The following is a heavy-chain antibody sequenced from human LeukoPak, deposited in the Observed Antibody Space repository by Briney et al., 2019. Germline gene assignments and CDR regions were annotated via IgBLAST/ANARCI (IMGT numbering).Heavy chain of an antibody. CDR2: IKQDGSEK. Sequence: GGSLRLSCAASGFTFSTYWMSWVRQAPGKGLEWVANIKQDGSEKYYVDSVKGRFTISRDNAKNSLYLQMNSLRAEDTAVYYCARSGTKWELRYWGQGTLVTVSS. CDR3: ARSGTKWELRY. D-gene: IGHD1-26*01. V-gene: IGHV3-7*01. J-gene: IGHJ4*02. CDR1: GFTFSTYW.